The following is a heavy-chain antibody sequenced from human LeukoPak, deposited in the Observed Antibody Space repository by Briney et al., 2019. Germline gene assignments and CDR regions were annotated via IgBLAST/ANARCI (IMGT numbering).Heavy chain of an antibody. CDR3: ARVGITMVRGVSPGYYFDY. J-gene: IGHJ4*02. CDR1: GGTFSSYA. CDR2: IIPIFGTA. Sequence: ASVKVSCKASGGTFSSYAISWVRQAPGQGLEWMGEIIPIFGTANYAQKFQGRVTITADESTSTAYMELSSLRSEDTAVYYCARVGITMVRGVSPGYYFDYWGQGTLVTVSS. D-gene: IGHD3-10*01. V-gene: IGHV1-69*13.